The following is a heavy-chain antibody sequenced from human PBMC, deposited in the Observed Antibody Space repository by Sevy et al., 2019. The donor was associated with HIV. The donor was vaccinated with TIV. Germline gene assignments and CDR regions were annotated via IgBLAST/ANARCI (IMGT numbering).Heavy chain of an antibody. J-gene: IGHJ4*02. Sequence: ASVKVSCKASGGTFSSYAISWVRQAPGQGLEWMGGIVPIFGTVNYAQKFQGRLTIAADESTSSAYMELGSLRSEDTAVYYCARLRGVATSLNYFDYWGQGTLVTVSS. CDR2: IVPIFGTV. D-gene: IGHD5-12*01. V-gene: IGHV1-69*13. CDR3: ARLRGVATSLNYFDY. CDR1: GGTFSSYA.